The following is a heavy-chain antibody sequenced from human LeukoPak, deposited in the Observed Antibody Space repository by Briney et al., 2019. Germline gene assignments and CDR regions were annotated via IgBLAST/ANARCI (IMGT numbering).Heavy chain of an antibody. V-gene: IGHV3-23*01. CDR2: ISGSGGGT. Sequence: GGSLRLSCAASGFTFSSYAMRWVRKAPGKGREGVSDISGSGGGTYYADSVKARLTISREHSKNTLYLQIDSLRGEDTGVYYCAKVEQLVEDWFAPWGQGTLVTVSS. CDR3: AKVEQLVEDWFAP. CDR1: GFTFSSYA. J-gene: IGHJ5*02. D-gene: IGHD6-6*01.